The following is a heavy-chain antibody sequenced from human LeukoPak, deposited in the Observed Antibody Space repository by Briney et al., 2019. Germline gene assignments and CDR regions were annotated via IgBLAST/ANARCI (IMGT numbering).Heavy chain of an antibody. CDR2: TYYRSKWYN. D-gene: IGHD5-18*01. V-gene: IGHV6-1*01. CDR1: GDSVSSNSAA. CDR3: ARGAYSYGPRGNWFDP. Sequence: SQTLSLTCAISGDSVSSNSAAWNWIRQSPSRGLEWLGRTYYRSKWYNDYAVSVKSRITINPDTSKNQFSLQLNSVTPEDTAVYYCARGAYSYGPRGNWFDPWGQGTLVTVSS. J-gene: IGHJ5*02.